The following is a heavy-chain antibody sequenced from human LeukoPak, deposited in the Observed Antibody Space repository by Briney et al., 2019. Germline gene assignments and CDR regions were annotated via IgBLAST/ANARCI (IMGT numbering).Heavy chain of an antibody. CDR3: ARSLPRMGGFPAFDI. J-gene: IGHJ3*02. CDR2: IYYSGST. CDR1: GGSISSGDYY. Sequence: SQTLSLTCTVSGGSISSGDYYWSWIRQPPGKGLEWIGYIYYSGSTYYNPSLKSRVTISVDTSKNQFSLKLSSVTAADTAVYYCARSLPRMGGFPAFDIWGQGTMVTVSS. D-gene: IGHD2-15*01. V-gene: IGHV4-30-4*01.